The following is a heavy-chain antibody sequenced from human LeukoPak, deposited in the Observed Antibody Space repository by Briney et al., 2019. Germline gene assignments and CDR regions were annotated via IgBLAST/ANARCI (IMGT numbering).Heavy chain of an antibody. V-gene: IGHV3-23*01. D-gene: IGHD4-11*01. CDR1: GFTFSSYA. J-gene: IGHJ4*02. CDR2: ISGGGGGT. Sequence: PGGSLRLSCAASGFTFSSYAMSWVRQAPGKGLEWVSAISGGGGGTYYADSVKGRFTISRDNSKNTVYLQMNSLRAEDTALYYCARSVPDYTRFDYWGQGALVTVSS. CDR3: ARSVPDYTRFDY.